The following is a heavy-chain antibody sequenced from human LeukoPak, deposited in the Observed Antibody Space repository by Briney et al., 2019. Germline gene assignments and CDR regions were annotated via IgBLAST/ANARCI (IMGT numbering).Heavy chain of an antibody. J-gene: IGHJ4*02. CDR1: GFTLSSYW. D-gene: IGHD5-18*01. V-gene: IGHV3-7*04. Sequence: HAGGSLRLSCAASGFTLSSYWMTWARQAPGKGLEWVANIGQEGSEKYYVDSVKGRFTISRDNAKNSLYLQMNSLRAEDTAVYYCARGWAAIDSWGQGTLVTVSS. CDR3: ARGWAAIDS. CDR2: IGQEGSEK.